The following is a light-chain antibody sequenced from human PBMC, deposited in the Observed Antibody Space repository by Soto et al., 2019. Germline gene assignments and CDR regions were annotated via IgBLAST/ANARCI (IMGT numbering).Light chain of an antibody. J-gene: IGLJ2*01. Sequence: SYELTQPPSVSVSPGQTARIICSGDALAKQIAYWYQQKPGQAPVLLIYKDTERPSGIPERFSGSNSGTTVTLTISGVQAEDEADYYCQSADSSGSYRVFGGGTNLTVL. CDR1: ALAKQI. V-gene: IGLV3-25*03. CDR2: KDT. CDR3: QSADSSGSYRV.